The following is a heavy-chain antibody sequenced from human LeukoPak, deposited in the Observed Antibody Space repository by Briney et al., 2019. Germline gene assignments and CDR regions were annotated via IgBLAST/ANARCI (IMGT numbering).Heavy chain of an antibody. CDR1: GGSLSGNY. J-gene: IGHJ6*02. V-gene: IGHV4-34*01. CDR2: INYDGHT. D-gene: IGHD3-9*01. Sequence: SETLSLTCAVHGGSLSGNYWNWIRQTPGKGPEWLGNINYDGHTNYSPSLESRLTISVDSSKNQFALTLRSVTAADAAVYYCAVLMRHYGIDIWGQGTTVTVSS. CDR3: AVLMRHYGIDI.